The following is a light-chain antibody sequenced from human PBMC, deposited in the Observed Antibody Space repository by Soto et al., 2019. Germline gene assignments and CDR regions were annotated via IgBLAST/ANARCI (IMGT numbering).Light chain of an antibody. CDR1: QSLYNN. CDR2: HAS. CDR3: QQYNNWPLT. J-gene: IGKJ4*01. Sequence: EIVMTQSPATLSVSPGERATLSCRASQSLYNNLAWYQQIPGQAPRLLIYHASTRATGISARFSGSGSGTEFTLTISSLQSEDFALYYCQQYNNWPLTFGGGTKVEIK. V-gene: IGKV3-15*01.